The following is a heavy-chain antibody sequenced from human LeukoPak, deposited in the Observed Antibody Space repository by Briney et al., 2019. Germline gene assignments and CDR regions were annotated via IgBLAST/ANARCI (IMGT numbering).Heavy chain of an antibody. CDR3: ARDTSLGY. CDR1: GFTFSNYA. CDR2: ISGSGVGT. J-gene: IGHJ4*02. D-gene: IGHD3-16*01. V-gene: IGHV3-23*01. Sequence: GGSLRLSCAASGFTFSNYAMNWVRQAPGKGLEWVSGISGSGVGTYYKDSVKGRFTISRDNSKDTLYLQMNSLRAEDTAVHYCARDTSLGYWGQGTLVTVSS.